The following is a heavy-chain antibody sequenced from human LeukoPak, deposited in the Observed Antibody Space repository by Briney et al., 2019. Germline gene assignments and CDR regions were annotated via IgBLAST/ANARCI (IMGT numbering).Heavy chain of an antibody. J-gene: IGHJ4*02. D-gene: IGHD4-17*01. V-gene: IGHV3-21*01. Sequence: PGGSLRLSCAASGFTFSSYSMNWVRQAPGKGLEWVSSISSSSSYIYYADSVKGRFTISRDNAKNSLYLQMNSLRAEDTTVYYCARGPSVTVTTSCDYWGQGTLVTVSS. CDR2: ISSSSSYI. CDR3: ARGPSVTVTTSCDY. CDR1: GFTFSSYS.